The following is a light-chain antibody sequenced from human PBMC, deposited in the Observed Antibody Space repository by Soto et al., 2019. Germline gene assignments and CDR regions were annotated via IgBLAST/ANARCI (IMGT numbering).Light chain of an antibody. CDR1: QSVSNY. V-gene: IGKV3-11*01. CDR2: DAS. J-gene: IGKJ4*01. CDR3: QQCGNSPPT. Sequence: EIVLTQSPATLSLSPGESATLSCRASQSVSNYMTWYQQKPGQAPRLLIYDASKRATGIPARFSGSGSGTDFTLTISSLEPEDFAVYYCQQCGNSPPTFGGGTRVEIK.